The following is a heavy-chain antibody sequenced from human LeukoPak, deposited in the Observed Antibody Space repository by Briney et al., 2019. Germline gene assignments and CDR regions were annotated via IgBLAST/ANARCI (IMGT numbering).Heavy chain of an antibody. CDR2: ISTSASTI. CDR1: GSTFSSYE. CDR3: ARRGTSRSSYYFDY. J-gene: IGHJ4*02. V-gene: IGHV3-48*03. Sequence: GGSLRLSCAASGSTFSSYEMNWVRQAPGKGLEWVSYISTSASTIYYADSVKGRFTSSRDNAKNSLYLQMNSLRAEDTAVYYCARRGTSRSSYYFDYWGQGTLVTVSS.